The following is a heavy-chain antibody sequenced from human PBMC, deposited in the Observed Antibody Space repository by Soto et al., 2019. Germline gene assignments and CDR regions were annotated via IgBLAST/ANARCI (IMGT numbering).Heavy chain of an antibody. J-gene: IGHJ6*02. CDR3: ARQSYYSVMAF. V-gene: IGHV4-39*01. CDR1: GGSISSSSYY. CDR2: IYYSGST. Sequence: SETLSLTCTVSGGSISSSSYYWGWIRQPPGKGLEWIGSIYYSGSTYYNPSLKSRVTISVDTSKNQFSLKLSSVTAADTAVYYFARQSYYSVMAFWAHGTTVPVSS.